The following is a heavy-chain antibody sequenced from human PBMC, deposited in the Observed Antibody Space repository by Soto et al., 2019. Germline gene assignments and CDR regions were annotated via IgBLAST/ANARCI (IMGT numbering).Heavy chain of an antibody. V-gene: IGHV1-69*08. CDR1: GGTFSSYT. D-gene: IGHD3-10*01. Sequence: QVQLVQSGAEVKKPGSSVKVSCKASGGTFSSYTISWVRQAPGQGLEWMGRIIPILGIANYAQKFQGRVTITADKSTSTAYMELSGLRSEDTAVYYCARDPSYGSGSYQIVDYWGQGTLVTVSS. J-gene: IGHJ4*02. CDR3: ARDPSYGSGSYQIVDY. CDR2: IIPILGIA.